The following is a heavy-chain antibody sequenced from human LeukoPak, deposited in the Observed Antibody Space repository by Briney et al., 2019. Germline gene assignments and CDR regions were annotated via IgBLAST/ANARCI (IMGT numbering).Heavy chain of an antibody. D-gene: IGHD3-10*01. Sequence: PGGSLRLSCAASGFSFSSHSMNWVRQAPGKGLEWVSSISSSDTYIYYADSVKGRFTISRDNSKNTLYLQMNSLRAGDTAVYYCAREGSTSRHFDYWGQGTLVTVAT. CDR1: GFSFSSHS. V-gene: IGHV3-21*01. CDR2: ISSSDTYI. CDR3: AREGSTSRHFDY. J-gene: IGHJ4*02.